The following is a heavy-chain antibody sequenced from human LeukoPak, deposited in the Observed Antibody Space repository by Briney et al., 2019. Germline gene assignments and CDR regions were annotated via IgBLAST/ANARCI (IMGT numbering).Heavy chain of an antibody. D-gene: IGHD3-3*02. J-gene: IGHJ4*02. CDR3: ARLATRGFDY. CDR2: ISSSSSTI. CDR1: GFTFSSYS. V-gene: IGHV3-48*04. Sequence: GGSLRLSCAASGFTFSSYSMNWVRQAPGKGLEWVSYISSSSSTIYYADSVKGRFTISRDNAKNSLYLQMNSLRAEDTAVYYCARLATRGFDYWGQGTLVTVSS.